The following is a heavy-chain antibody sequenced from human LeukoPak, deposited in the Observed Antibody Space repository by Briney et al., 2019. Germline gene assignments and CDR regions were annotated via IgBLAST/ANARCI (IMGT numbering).Heavy chain of an antibody. J-gene: IGHJ5*02. Sequence: SETLSLTCTVSGGSISSSSYYWGWIRQPPGKGLEWIWSIYYSGSTYYNPSLKSRVTISVDTSKNQFSLKLSSVTAADTAVYYCAQGGGSGSYYPNWFDPWGQGTLVTVSS. CDR1: GGSISSSSYY. CDR2: IYYSGST. D-gene: IGHD3-10*01. CDR3: AQGGGSGSYYPNWFDP. V-gene: IGHV4-39*07.